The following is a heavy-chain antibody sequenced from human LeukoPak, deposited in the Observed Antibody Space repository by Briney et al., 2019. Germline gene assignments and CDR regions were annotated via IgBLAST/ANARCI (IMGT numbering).Heavy chain of an antibody. CDR1: GFSLGSHN. J-gene: IGHJ5*02. Sequence: GGSLRLSCAASGFSLGSHNMNWVRQAPGKGLEWVSFISTSSRYIYYADSVRGRFTISRDNAKNSLYLQMSSLRVEDTAVYYRARNLGSCTTTTCYSDYDTWGQGTLVTVSP. V-gene: IGHV3-21*01. D-gene: IGHD2-2*01. CDR2: ISTSSRYI. CDR3: ARNLGSCTTTTCYSDYDT.